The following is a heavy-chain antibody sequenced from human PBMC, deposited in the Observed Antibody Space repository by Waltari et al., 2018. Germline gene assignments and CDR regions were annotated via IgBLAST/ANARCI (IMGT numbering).Heavy chain of an antibody. V-gene: IGHV1-69*04. CDR2: IIPILGIA. CDR3: ARSIAAAGRSTEYFQH. Sequence: QVQLVQSGAEVKKPGSSVKVSCKASGGTFSSYAISWVRQAPGQGLEWMGGIIPILGIANYAPKFQGRVTITADESTSTAYMELSSLRSEDTAVYYCARSIAAAGRSTEYFQHWGQGTLVTVSS. J-gene: IGHJ1*01. D-gene: IGHD6-13*01. CDR1: GGTFSSYA.